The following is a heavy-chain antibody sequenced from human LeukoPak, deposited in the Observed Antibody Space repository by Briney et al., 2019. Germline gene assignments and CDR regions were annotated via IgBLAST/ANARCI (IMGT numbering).Heavy chain of an antibody. CDR1: GFSFSNYA. CDR3: ASGSRYSRPYYFDN. CDR2: TTDSGGDT. Sequence: GGSLRLSCAASGFSFSNYAMSWVRQAPGKGLEWVSATTDSGGDTYTADSVKGRFTISRDNSKNTLYMQMNSLRVEDTAVYYCASGSRYSRPYYFDNWGQGTVVSVSS. J-gene: IGHJ4*02. D-gene: IGHD2-21*01. V-gene: IGHV3-23*01.